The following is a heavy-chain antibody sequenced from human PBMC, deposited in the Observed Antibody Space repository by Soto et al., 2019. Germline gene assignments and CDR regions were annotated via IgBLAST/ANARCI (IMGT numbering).Heavy chain of an antibody. CDR2: IIPIFGTA. Sequence: SVKVSCKASGGTFSSYAISWVRQAPGQGLEWMGGIIPIFGTANYAQKFQGRVTITADKSTSTAYMELSSLRSEDTAVYYCARGEVATIINWFDPWGPGTLVTVSS. D-gene: IGHD5-12*01. CDR3: ARGEVATIINWFDP. V-gene: IGHV1-69*06. J-gene: IGHJ5*02. CDR1: GGTFSSYA.